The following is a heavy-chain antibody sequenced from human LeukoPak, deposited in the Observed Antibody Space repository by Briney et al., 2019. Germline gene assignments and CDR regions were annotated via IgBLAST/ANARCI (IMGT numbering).Heavy chain of an antibody. J-gene: IGHJ4*02. D-gene: IGHD6-19*01. CDR3: ARLSSGWTPDY. Sequence: PGGSLRLSCAASGFTFSDYYMSWIRQASGKGLEWVSYIGSSGSTRYYADSVKGRFTISRDNAKKSLYLQMNSLGAEDTAVYYCARLSSGWTPDYWGQGTLVTVSS. CDR2: IGSSGSTR. V-gene: IGHV3-11*01. CDR1: GFTFSDYY.